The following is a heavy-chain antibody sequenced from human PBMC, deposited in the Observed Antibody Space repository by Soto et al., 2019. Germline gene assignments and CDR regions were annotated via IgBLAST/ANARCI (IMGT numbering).Heavy chain of an antibody. D-gene: IGHD2-8*01. CDR2: ISSSSSYT. CDR1: GFTFSDYY. CDR3: ARTPDCTNGVCSAGFDY. J-gene: IGHJ4*02. Sequence: LSLSCAASGFTFSDYYMSWIRQAPGKGLEWVSYISSSSSYTNYADSVKGRFTISRDNAKNSLYLQMNSLRAEDTAVYYCARTPDCTNGVCSAGFDYWGQGTLVTVSS. V-gene: IGHV3-11*06.